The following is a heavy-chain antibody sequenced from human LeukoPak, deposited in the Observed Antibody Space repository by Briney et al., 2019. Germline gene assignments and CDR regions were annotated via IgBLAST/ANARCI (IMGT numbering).Heavy chain of an antibody. CDR3: STLMVGLRYFDWPKEPFDY. CDR1: GYTLTELS. CDR2: FDPEDGET. V-gene: IGHV1-24*01. Sequence: ASVKVSCKVSGYTLTELSMHWVRQAPGKGLEWMGGFDPEDGETIYAQKFQGRVTMTEDTSTDTAYMELSSLRSEDTAVYYCSTLMVGLRYFDWPKEPFDYWGQGTLVTVSS. D-gene: IGHD3-9*01. J-gene: IGHJ4*02.